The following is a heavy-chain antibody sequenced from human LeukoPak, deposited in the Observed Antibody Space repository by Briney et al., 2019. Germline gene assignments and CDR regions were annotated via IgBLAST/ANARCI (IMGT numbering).Heavy chain of an antibody. Sequence: SGKVSCKASGGTFSSYAISWVRQAPGQGLEWMGGIIPIFGTANYAQKFQGRVTITADESTSTAYMELSSLRSEDTAVYYCASSPYSSSWYLPEEWFDPWGQGTLVTVSS. CDR1: GGTFSSYA. D-gene: IGHD6-13*01. J-gene: IGHJ5*02. V-gene: IGHV1-69*01. CDR3: ASSPYSSSWYLPEEWFDP. CDR2: IIPIFGTA.